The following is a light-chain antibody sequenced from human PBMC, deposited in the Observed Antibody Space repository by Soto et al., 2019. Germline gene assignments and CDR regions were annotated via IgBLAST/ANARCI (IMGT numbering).Light chain of an antibody. CDR2: DVS. CDR3: SSYTCSSTYV. Sequence: QSALTQPASVSGSPGQSITISCTGTSNDVGGYNYVSWYQQHPGKAPKLMIYDVSNRPSGVSNRFSGSKSANTASLTISGLQNEDESDYYCSSYTCSSTYVFGTGTKLTVL. J-gene: IGLJ1*01. V-gene: IGLV2-14*03. CDR1: SNDVGGYNY.